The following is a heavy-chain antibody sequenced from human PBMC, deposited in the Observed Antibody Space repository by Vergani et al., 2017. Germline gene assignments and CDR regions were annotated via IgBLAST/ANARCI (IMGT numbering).Heavy chain of an antibody. CDR2: IYYSGST. J-gene: IGHJ3*02. Sequence: QVQLQESGPGLVKPSETLSLTCTVSGGSISSYYWRWIRQPPGKGLEWIGYIYYSGSTNYNPSLKSRVTISVDTSKNQFSLKLSSVTAADTAVYYCARDLKYCSGGSCYNDAFDIWGQGTMVTVSS. CDR3: ARDLKYCSGGSCYNDAFDI. D-gene: IGHD2-15*01. CDR1: GGSISSYY. V-gene: IGHV4-59*01.